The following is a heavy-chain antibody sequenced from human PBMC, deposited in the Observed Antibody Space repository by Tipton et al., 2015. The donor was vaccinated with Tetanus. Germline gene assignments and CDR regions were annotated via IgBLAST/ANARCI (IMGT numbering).Heavy chain of an antibody. CDR2: IYYSGST. CDR1: GGSTHGFY. CDR3: ARTPDYYYGMDV. V-gene: IGHV4-59*08. Sequence: TLSLTCTVSGGSTHGFYWTWIRQSAGKGLESIGYIYYSGSTYYNPSLKSRVTISVDTSKNQFSLRLSSVTAADTAVYYCARTPDYYYGMDVWGQGTTVTVSS. J-gene: IGHJ6*02.